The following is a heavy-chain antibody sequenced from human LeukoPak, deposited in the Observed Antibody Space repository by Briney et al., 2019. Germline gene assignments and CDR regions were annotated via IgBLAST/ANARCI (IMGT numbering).Heavy chain of an antibody. CDR1: GFTFGDYA. CDR3: TRDGGFFYYMDV. Sequence: RAGGSLRLSCTASGFTFGDYAMNWVRQAPGKGLEWVSFIRSKAYGGTPEYAASVKGRFIISRDDSKSIAYLQMNSLKTEDTAVYYCTRDGGFFYYMDVWGKGTTVTISS. V-gene: IGHV3-49*04. CDR2: IRSKAYGGTP. J-gene: IGHJ6*03.